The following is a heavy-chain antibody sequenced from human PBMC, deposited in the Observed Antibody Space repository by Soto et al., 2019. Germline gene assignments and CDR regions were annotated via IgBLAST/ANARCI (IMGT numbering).Heavy chain of an antibody. J-gene: IGHJ4*02. CDR2: ISYDGSNK. CDR3: ARGGVGATSYFDY. Sequence: QVQLVESGGGVVQPGRSLRLSCAASGFTFSSYAMHWVRQAPGKGLEWVAVISYDGSNKYYADSVKGRFTISRDNSKNTLYLQMNSLRAEDTAVYYCARGGVGATSYFDYWDQGTLVTVSS. D-gene: IGHD1-26*01. V-gene: IGHV3-30-3*01. CDR1: GFTFSSYA.